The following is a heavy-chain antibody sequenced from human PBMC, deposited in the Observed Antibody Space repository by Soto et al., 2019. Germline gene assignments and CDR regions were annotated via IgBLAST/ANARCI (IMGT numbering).Heavy chain of an antibody. V-gene: IGHV1-18*01. D-gene: IGHD3-3*01. Sequence: ASVKVSCKASGYTFTSYGISWVRQAPGQGLEWMGWISAYNGNTNYAQKLQGRVTVTTDTSTSTAYMELRSLRSDDTAVYYCARDQGYYDFWSGYYTKWFDPWGQGTLVTVSS. J-gene: IGHJ5*02. CDR3: ARDQGYYDFWSGYYTKWFDP. CDR1: GYTFTSYG. CDR2: ISAYNGNT.